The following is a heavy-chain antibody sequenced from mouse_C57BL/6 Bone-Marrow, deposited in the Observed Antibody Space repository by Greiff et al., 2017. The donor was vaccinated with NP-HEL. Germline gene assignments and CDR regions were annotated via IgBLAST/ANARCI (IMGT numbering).Heavy chain of an antibody. CDR1: GFTFSSYA. J-gene: IGHJ1*03. V-gene: IGHV5-4*03. Sequence: EVKLVESGGGLVKPGGSLKLSCAASGFTFSSYAMSWVRQTPEKRLEWVATISAGGSYTYYPDNVKGRFTITTDNAKNNLSLQMSHLKSEDTAVDYCASDEFWDWYFDVWGTGTTVTVSS. D-gene: IGHD2-3*01. CDR2: ISAGGSYT. CDR3: ASDEFWDWYFDV.